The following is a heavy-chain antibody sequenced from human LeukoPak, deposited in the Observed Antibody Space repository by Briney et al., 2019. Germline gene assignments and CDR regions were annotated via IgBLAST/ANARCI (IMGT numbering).Heavy chain of an antibody. D-gene: IGHD5-12*01. Sequence: PGGSLRLSCAASGFTFSSYAMHWVRQAPGKGLEWVAVISYDGSNKYYADSVKGRFTISRDNSKNTLYLQMNSLRAEDTAVYYCARDLRAGSGYYAPNAFDIWGQGTMVTVSS. CDR1: GFTFSSYA. J-gene: IGHJ3*02. CDR3: ARDLRAGSGYYAPNAFDI. CDR2: ISYDGSNK. V-gene: IGHV3-30-3*01.